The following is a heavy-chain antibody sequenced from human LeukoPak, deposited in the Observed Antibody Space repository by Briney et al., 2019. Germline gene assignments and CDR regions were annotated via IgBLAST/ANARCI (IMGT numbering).Heavy chain of an antibody. CDR1: GFTVSSNY. Sequence: GGSLRLSCAASGFTVSSNYMSWVRQAPGKGLEWVSIIYSGGSTYYADSVKGRFTISRDNSKNTLYLQVNSLRAEDTAVYYCARDADYGGNSLGYFDYWGQGTLVTVSS. V-gene: IGHV3-53*01. CDR3: ARDADYGGNSLGYFDY. CDR2: IYSGGST. J-gene: IGHJ4*02. D-gene: IGHD4-23*01.